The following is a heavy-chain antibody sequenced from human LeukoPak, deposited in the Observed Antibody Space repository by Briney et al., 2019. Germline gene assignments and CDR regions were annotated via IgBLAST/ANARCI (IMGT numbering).Heavy chain of an antibody. D-gene: IGHD4-23*01. CDR1: GGPISSSSYY. V-gene: IGHV4-39*01. CDR3: ARRRYGGNPFDY. CDR2: IYYSGST. J-gene: IGHJ4*02. Sequence: SETLSLTCTVSGGPISSSSYYWGWIRQPPGKGLEWIGSIYYSGSTYYNPSLKSRVTISVDTSKNQFSLKLSSVTAADTAVYYCARRRYGGNPFDYWGQGTLVTVSS.